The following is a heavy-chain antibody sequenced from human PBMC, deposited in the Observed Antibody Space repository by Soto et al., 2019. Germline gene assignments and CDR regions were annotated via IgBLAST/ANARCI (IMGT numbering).Heavy chain of an antibody. CDR3: AQIGPTHDFWSGYYDNWFDP. V-gene: IGHV3-23*01. D-gene: IGHD3-3*01. J-gene: IGHJ5*02. Sequence: PGGSLRLSCAASGFTFSSYAMSWVRQAPGKGLEWVSAISGSGGSTYYADSVKGRFTISRDNSKNTLYLQMKSLRAEDSAAYYLAQIGPTHDFWSGYYDNWFDPWGQGTLVTVSS. CDR1: GFTFSSYA. CDR2: ISGSGGST.